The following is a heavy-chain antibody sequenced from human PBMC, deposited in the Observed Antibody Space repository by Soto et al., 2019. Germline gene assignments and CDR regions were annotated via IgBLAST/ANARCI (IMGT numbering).Heavy chain of an antibody. CDR1: GYSFTSYD. CDR3: VRTPYHYDSSGIVFGMDV. D-gene: IGHD3-22*01. Sequence: QVQLVQSGAEVKKSGASVKVSCKASGYSFTSYDINWVRQATGQGLEWMGWMNPNSGNTGYAQKFQDRVTMTRHTSVNASYLELSSLQSDDPAVCYCVRTPYHYDSSGIVFGMDVWGQGTTVTVSS. CDR2: MNPNSGNT. J-gene: IGHJ6*02. V-gene: IGHV1-8*01.